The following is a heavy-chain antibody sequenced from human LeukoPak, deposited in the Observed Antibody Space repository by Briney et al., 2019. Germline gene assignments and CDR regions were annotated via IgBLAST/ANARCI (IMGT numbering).Heavy chain of an antibody. Sequence: GGSLRLSCAASGFTFSSYAMTWVRQAPRKGLELVSDISDSGGLTYYADSVKGRFTISRDNSKNTLYLQMNSLRAEDTAVYYCAKGRGDSGRYYYMDVWGKGTAVTVSS. D-gene: IGHD2-21*01. CDR2: ISDSGGLT. V-gene: IGHV3-23*01. J-gene: IGHJ6*03. CDR3: AKGRGDSGRYYYMDV. CDR1: GFTFSSYA.